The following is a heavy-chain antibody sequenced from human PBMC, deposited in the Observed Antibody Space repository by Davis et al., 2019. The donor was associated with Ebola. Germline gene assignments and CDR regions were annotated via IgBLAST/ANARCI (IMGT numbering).Heavy chain of an antibody. CDR1: GDSVFGKNGA. Sequence: HSQTLSLTCAISGDSVFGKNGAWNWIRQSPSRGLEWLGRTYYTSKWHNDYGESVKSRITINPDTSTNQLSLQLNSVTPEDTAVYYCARGWLRSGLDSWGQGTLVTVSS. D-gene: IGHD2-15*01. CDR3: ARGWLRSGLDS. CDR2: TYYTSKWHN. J-gene: IGHJ4*02. V-gene: IGHV6-1*01.